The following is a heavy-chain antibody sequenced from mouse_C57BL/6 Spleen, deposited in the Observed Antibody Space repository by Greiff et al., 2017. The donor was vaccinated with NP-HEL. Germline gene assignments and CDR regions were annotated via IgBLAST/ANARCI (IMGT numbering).Heavy chain of an antibody. V-gene: IGHV1-80*01. J-gene: IGHJ2*01. D-gene: IGHD2-4*01. Sequence: VKLMESGAELVKPGASVKISCKASGYAFSSYWMNWVKQRPGKGLEWIGQIYPGDGDTNYNGKFKGKATLTADKSSSTAYMQLSSLTSEDSAVYFCARSYYDYDLYFDYWGQGTTLTVSS. CDR1: GYAFSSYW. CDR2: IYPGDGDT. CDR3: ARSYYDYDLYFDY.